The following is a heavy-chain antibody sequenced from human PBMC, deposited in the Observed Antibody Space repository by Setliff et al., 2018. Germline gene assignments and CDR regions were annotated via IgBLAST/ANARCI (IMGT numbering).Heavy chain of an antibody. J-gene: IGHJ5*02. CDR3: ARGDAARVGFGNWFDP. CDR2: LYYTWAT. V-gene: IGHV4-39*07. CDR1: GDSIRSSRYY. D-gene: IGHD6-6*01. Sequence: SETLSLTCTVSGDSIRSSRYYWGWILQPPGKGLEWIWILYYTWATYYNPSLKSRVTISVDTPNDQFSLKLSSVTAADTAVFYCARGDAARVGFGNWFDPWGQGTLVTVSS.